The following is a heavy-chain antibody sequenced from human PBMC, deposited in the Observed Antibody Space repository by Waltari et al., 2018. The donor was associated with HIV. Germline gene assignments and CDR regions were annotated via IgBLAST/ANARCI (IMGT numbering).Heavy chain of an antibody. CDR1: GGSVSSRSYF. J-gene: IGHJ2*01. CDR3: ARHALRVGAAYWNFDL. D-gene: IGHD1-26*01. Sequence: QLQLQESGPGLVKPSETLSLTCPVSGGSVSSRSYFWGWIRQPPGKGLEWVGRIYYTGRAYYNPSLKSRVTISVDTSKNQFSLKVTSVTAADTAVYYCARHALRVGAAYWNFDLWGRGTLVTVSS. CDR2: IYYTGRA. V-gene: IGHV4-39*01.